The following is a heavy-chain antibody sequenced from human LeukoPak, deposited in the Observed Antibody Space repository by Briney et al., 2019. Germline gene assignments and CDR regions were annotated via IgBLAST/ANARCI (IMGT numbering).Heavy chain of an antibody. V-gene: IGHV3-23*01. CDR1: GFTFSTFA. Sequence: SLRLSCAASGFTFSTFAMIWVRQPPGKGLEWVSSIFPSGGEIHYADSVRGRFTISRDNSKSTLSLQMNSLRAEDTAIYYCATYRQVLLPLESWGQGTLVTVSS. CDR3: ATYRQVLLPLES. J-gene: IGHJ4*02. D-gene: IGHD2-8*02. CDR2: IFPSGGEI.